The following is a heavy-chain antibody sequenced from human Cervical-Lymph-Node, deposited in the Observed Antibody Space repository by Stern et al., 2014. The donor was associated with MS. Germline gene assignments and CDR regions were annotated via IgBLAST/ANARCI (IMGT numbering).Heavy chain of an antibody. J-gene: IGHJ5*02. CDR3: ARPKHGTAAAGTWNWFDP. CDR2: IWYDGSNK. Sequence: VQLVESGGGVVQPGRSLSLSCAASGFTFSSYGMHWVRQAPGKGLEWVAVIWYDGSNKYYADSVKGRFTIPRDNSKNTLYLQMNSLRAEDTAVYYCARPKHGTAAAGTWNWFDPWGQGTLVTVSS. V-gene: IGHV3-33*01. D-gene: IGHD6-13*01. CDR1: GFTFSSYG.